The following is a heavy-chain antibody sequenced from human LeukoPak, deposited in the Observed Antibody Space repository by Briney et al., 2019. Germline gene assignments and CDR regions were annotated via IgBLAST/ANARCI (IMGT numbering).Heavy chain of an antibody. CDR3: ARLYYYDSSGYYQHWFDP. CDR2: IYYSGST. Sequence: SETLSLTCTVSGGSISSYYWSWIRQPPVKGLEWIGYIYYSGSTNYNPSLKSRVTISVDTSKNQFSLKLSSVTAADTAVYYCARLYYYDSSGYYQHWFDPWGQGTLVTVSS. D-gene: IGHD3-22*01. J-gene: IGHJ5*02. V-gene: IGHV4-59*01. CDR1: GGSISSYY.